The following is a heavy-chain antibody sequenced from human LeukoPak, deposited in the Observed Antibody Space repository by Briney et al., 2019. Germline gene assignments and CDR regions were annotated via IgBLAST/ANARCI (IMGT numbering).Heavy chain of an antibody. CDR2: ISASSSSI. CDR3: ARGGAARPDY. D-gene: IGHD6-6*01. CDR1: GFTFSSYT. Sequence: GGSLRLSCVASGFTFSSYTMNWVRQAPGKGLEWISYISASSSSIDYADSVKGRFTISRDNAKNSLFLQMHSLTVEDTAVYYCARGGAARPDYWGQGTLVTVSS. V-gene: IGHV3-48*01. J-gene: IGHJ4*02.